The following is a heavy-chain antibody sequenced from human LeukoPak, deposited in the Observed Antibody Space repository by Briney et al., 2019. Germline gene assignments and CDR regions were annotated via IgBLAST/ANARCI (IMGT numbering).Heavy chain of an antibody. D-gene: IGHD4-11*01. Sequence: PGGSLRLSCAASRFTFCSYRMSWLRQAPGKGLEGVANIKQDGSEKYYVDSVKRRFTISRDNAKNSLYLQMNSLRAEDTAVYYCARRFSNPPHYFNYYCIDVWGEGTTVTVSS. CDR1: RFTFCSYR. CDR2: IKQDGSEK. J-gene: IGHJ6*03. CDR3: ARRFSNPPHYFNYYCIDV. V-gene: IGHV3-7*01.